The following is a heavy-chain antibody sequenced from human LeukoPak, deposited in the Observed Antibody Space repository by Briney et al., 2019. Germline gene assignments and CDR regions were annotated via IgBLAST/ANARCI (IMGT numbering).Heavy chain of an antibody. CDR2: ISSSSSYI. CDR3: ARGSPSEYSSSSPLEY. Sequence: GGSLRLSCAASGFTFSSYSMNWVRQTPGKGLEWVSPISSSSSYIYYADSVKGRFTISRDNAKNSLYLQMNSLRAEDTAVYYCARGSPSEYSSSSPLEYWGQGTLVTVSS. V-gene: IGHV3-21*01. D-gene: IGHD6-6*01. J-gene: IGHJ4*02. CDR1: GFTFSSYS.